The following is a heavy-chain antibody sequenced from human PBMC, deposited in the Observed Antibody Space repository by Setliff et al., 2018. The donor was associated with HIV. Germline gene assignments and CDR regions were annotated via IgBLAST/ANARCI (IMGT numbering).Heavy chain of an antibody. CDR2: IIPIFGTA. CDR1: GYTFTDYY. Sequence: GASVKVSCKASGYTFTDYYLHWVRQAPGQGLEWMGGIIPIFGTANYAQKFQGRVTITTDESTSKAYMELSSLRSEDTAVYYCARAPTGGALDIWGQGTMVTVSS. D-gene: IGHD7-27*01. V-gene: IGHV1-69*05. CDR3: ARAPTGGALDI. J-gene: IGHJ3*02.